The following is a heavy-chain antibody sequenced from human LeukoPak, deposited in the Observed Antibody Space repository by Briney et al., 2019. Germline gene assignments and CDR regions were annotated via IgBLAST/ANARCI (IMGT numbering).Heavy chain of an antibody. V-gene: IGHV3-23*01. J-gene: IGHJ4*02. CDR2: LSGSGGST. Sequence: QPGGSLRLSCAASGFTFSGIPLGWFGRPPGRGRQGSQVLSGSGGSTYYADSVKGRLTIYRDNSRDTLYLQMNSLRAEDTAVYYCAKGYYDYVWGSYYFDYWGQGTLVTVSS. CDR3: AKGYYDYVWGSYYFDY. CDR1: GFTFSGIP. D-gene: IGHD3-16*01.